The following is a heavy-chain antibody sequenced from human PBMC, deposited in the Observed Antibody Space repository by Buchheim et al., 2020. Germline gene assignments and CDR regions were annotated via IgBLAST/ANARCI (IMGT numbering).Heavy chain of an antibody. CDR3: ARETHPGDSGSYYFDY. D-gene: IGHD1-26*01. V-gene: IGHV3-30-3*01. CDR1: GFTFSSYA. Sequence: VQLVESGGGLVQPGGSLRLSCAASGFTFSSYAMHWVRQAPGKGLEWVAVISYDGSNKYYADSVKGRFTISRDNSKNTLYLQMNSLRAEDTAVYYCARETHPGDSGSYYFDYWGQGTL. CDR2: ISYDGSNK. J-gene: IGHJ4*02.